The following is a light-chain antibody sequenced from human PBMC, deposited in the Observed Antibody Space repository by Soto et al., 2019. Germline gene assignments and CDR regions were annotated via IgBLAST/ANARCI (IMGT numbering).Light chain of an antibody. Sequence: DIQMTQSPSSLSASVGDRVTITCRASQSISNYLNWYQQKPGKAPNLLIYAVSSLRSGVPSRFSGSGSGTDFTLTISSLQPEDFATYYCQQCYSTARTFGQGTKLEIK. CDR1: QSISNY. J-gene: IGKJ2*01. CDR3: QQCYSTART. V-gene: IGKV1-39*01. CDR2: AVS.